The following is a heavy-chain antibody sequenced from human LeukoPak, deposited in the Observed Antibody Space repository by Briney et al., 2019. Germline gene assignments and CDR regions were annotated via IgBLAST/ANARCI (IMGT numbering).Heavy chain of an antibody. Sequence: ASVKVSCKASGYTFTDYYIHWVRRAPGQGLEWMGWINPNSGGTNYAQMFRGRVTLTRDTSINTAYMDLSRLRSDDTAVYHCARAIVATFATDYWGQGTLVTVSS. CDR3: ARAIVATFATDY. CDR2: INPNSGGT. D-gene: IGHD5-12*01. V-gene: IGHV1-2*02. J-gene: IGHJ4*02. CDR1: GYTFTDYY.